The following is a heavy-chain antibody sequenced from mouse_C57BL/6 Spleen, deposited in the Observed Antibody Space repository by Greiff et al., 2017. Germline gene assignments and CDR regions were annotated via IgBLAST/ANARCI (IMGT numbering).Heavy chain of an antibody. D-gene: IGHD2-5*01. V-gene: IGHV1-52*01. Sequence: QVQLQQPGAELVRPGSSVKLSCKASGYTFTSYWMHWVKQRPIQGLEWIGNIDPSDSETHYTQKFKDKATLTVDKSSSTAYMQLSSLTSEDSAVYYCERWDYSNDYWGQGTTLTVSS. J-gene: IGHJ2*01. CDR3: ERWDYSNDY. CDR2: IDPSDSET. CDR1: GYTFTSYW.